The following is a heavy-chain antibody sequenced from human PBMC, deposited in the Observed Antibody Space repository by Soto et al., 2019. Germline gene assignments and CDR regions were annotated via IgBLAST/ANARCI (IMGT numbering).Heavy chain of an antibody. CDR3: ARDLNSGSSDY. V-gene: IGHV3-30-3*01. Sequence: QVQLVESGGGVVQPGRSLRLSCAASGFTFSSYAMHWVRQAPGKGLEWVAVISYDGSNKYYADSVKGRFTISRDNSKNTLYLQMNSLRAEDTVVYYCARDLNSGSSDYWGQGTLVTVSS. CDR2: ISYDGSNK. J-gene: IGHJ4*02. CDR1: GFTFSSYA. D-gene: IGHD6-25*01.